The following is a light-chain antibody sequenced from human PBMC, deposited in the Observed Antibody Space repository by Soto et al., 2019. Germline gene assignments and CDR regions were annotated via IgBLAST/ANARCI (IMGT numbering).Light chain of an antibody. V-gene: IGLV1-51*01. CDR1: SSNIGGNS. CDR3: GSWDSSRSAYV. CDR2: DDN. J-gene: IGLJ1*01. Sequence: QSVMTQPHSVSAAPGQKVTISCSGISSNIGGNSVSWYQQLPGTAPKLLIYDDNKRPSGIPDRFSGSKSGTSATLGITGFQTGDEADYCGSWDSSRSAYVFGTGTKLTVL.